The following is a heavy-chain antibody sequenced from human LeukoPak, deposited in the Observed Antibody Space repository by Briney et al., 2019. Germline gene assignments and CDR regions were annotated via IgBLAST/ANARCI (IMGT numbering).Heavy chain of an antibody. J-gene: IGHJ4*02. CDR3: ARMKPFQQQLAHFDY. CDR1: GGSISSSNW. CDR2: IYHSGST. Sequence: SGTLSLTCAVSGGSISSSNWWSWVRQPPGKGLEWIGEIYHSGSTNYNPSLKSRVTISVDKSKNQFSLKLSSVTAADTAVYYCARMKPFQQQLAHFDYWGQGTLVTVSS. V-gene: IGHV4-4*02. D-gene: IGHD6-13*01.